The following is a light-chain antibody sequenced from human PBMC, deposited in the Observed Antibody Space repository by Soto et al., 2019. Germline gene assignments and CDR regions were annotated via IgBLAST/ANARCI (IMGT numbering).Light chain of an antibody. J-gene: IGKJ2*01. CDR2: GTS. Sequence: ESELTQSPGTLSLSPGERATLSCRASQSVSRTFLGWYQQKPGQAPRLLIYGTSNRATGIPDRFSGSRSGTDFTLTISRLEPEDFAVYYCQQYGSSPPQYTFGQGTKLEIK. CDR3: QQYGSSPPQYT. V-gene: IGKV3-20*01. CDR1: QSVSRTF.